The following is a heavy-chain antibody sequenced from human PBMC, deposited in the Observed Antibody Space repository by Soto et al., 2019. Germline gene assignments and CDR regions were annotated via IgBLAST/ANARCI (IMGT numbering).Heavy chain of an antibody. CDR1: GFTFSSYW. J-gene: IGHJ6*02. Sequence: PGGSLRLSCAASGFTFSSYWMSWLRQAPGKGLEWVANIKEDGTKKYYVDSVRGRFTISRDNAENSLYLQMNSLRADDTAVYYCGCISSTCPPGMDVWGQGTTVTVSS. CDR2: IKEDGTKK. V-gene: IGHV3-7*01. CDR3: GCISSTCPPGMDV. D-gene: IGHD3-3*02.